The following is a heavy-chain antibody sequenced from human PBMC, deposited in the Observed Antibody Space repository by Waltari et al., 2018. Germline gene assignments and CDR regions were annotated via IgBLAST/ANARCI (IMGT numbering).Heavy chain of an antibody. J-gene: IGHJ6*03. V-gene: IGHV4-39*01. CDR2: IHYTDST. CDR3: ASERSGYYMTSFYYDMDV. D-gene: IGHD3-3*01. CDR1: GGPLRRSSHS. Sequence: QLQLQESGPGLVKPSETLSLICTVSGGPLRRSSHSSGRTRQPPGKGLSWIGSIHYTDSTSYNPSLKSRVTISVDTSKNQFSLKLSSVTAADTAVYYCASERSGYYMTSFYYDMDVWGKGTTVTVSS.